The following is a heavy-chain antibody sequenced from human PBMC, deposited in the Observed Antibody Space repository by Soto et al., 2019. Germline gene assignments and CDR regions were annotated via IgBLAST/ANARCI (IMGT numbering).Heavy chain of an antibody. Sequence: GGSLRLSCAASGFTFSSCAMSWVRQAPGKGLEWVSGISGSGGSTDYADSVKGRFTISRDNSKNTLYMQMNSLRVEDTAVYYCAKDNSVGYCTGGSCYSLDYWGQGTLVTVSS. CDR1: GFTFSSCA. CDR3: AKDNSVGYCTGGSCYSLDY. D-gene: IGHD2-15*01. J-gene: IGHJ4*02. V-gene: IGHV3-23*01. CDR2: ISGSGGST.